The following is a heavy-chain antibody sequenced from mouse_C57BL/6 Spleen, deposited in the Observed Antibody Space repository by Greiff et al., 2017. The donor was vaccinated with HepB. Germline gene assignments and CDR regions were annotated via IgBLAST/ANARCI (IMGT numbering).Heavy chain of an antibody. D-gene: IGHD2-4*01. J-gene: IGHJ3*01. CDR1: GYAFTNYL. Sequence: VQLQQSGAELVRPGTSVKVSCKASGYAFTNYLIEWVKQRPGQGLEWIGVINPGSGGTNYNEKFKGKATLTADKSSSTAYMQLSSLTSEDSAVYFCAREDDYDFFAYWGQGTLVTVSA. V-gene: IGHV1-54*01. CDR2: INPGSGGT. CDR3: AREDDYDFFAY.